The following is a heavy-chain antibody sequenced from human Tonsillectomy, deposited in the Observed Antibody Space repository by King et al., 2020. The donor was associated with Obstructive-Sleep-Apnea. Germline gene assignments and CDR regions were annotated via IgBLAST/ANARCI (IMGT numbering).Heavy chain of an antibody. V-gene: IGHV3-66*01. CDR2: IYSGGST. J-gene: IGHJ3*02. D-gene: IGHD2-15*01. CDR3: ARDVVGYCSGGSCYTLNAFDI. CDR1: GFTVSSNY. Sequence: VQLVESGGGLVQPGGSLRLSCAASGFTVSSNYMSWVRQAPGKGLEWVSVIYSGGSTYYADSVKGRFTISRDNSKNTLYLQMNSLRAEDTAVYYCARDVVGYCSGGSCYTLNAFDIWGQGTMVTVSS.